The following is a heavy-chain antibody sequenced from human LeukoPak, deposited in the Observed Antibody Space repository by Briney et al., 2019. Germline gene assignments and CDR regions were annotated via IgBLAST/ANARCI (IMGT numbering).Heavy chain of an antibody. CDR2: ISAYNGNT. CDR1: GYSFTGYY. Sequence: ASVKVSCKASGYSFTGYYMHWVRQAPGQGLEWMGWISAYNGNTNYAQKLQGRVTMTTDTSTSTAYMELRSLRSDDTAVYYCARAPYGDYPMDVWGKGTTVTVSS. D-gene: IGHD4-17*01. V-gene: IGHV1-18*04. J-gene: IGHJ6*03. CDR3: ARAPYGDYPMDV.